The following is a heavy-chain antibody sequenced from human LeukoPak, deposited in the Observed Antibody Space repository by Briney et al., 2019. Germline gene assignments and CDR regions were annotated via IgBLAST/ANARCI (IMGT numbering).Heavy chain of an antibody. Sequence: GGSLRLSCAASGFTFSNAWMSWVRQGPGKGLEWVAFIQFDGSEKFYADSVGGRFTISRDNSKNTLYLQMNSLRAEDTAVYYCARDVKLTPFHYWGQGTLVTVSS. CDR2: IQFDGSEK. CDR1: GFTFSNAW. V-gene: IGHV3-30*02. J-gene: IGHJ4*02. CDR3: ARDVKLTPFHY. D-gene: IGHD2/OR15-2a*01.